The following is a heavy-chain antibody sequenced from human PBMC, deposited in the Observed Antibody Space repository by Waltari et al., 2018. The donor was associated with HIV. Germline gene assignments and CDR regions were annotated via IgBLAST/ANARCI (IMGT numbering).Heavy chain of an antibody. CDR1: GFTFSSYW. CDR2: IKQDESRK. Sequence: EVQLVESGGGLVQPGGSLRLSCAASGFTFSSYWMSWVRQAPGEGLEWVANIKQDESRKYYVESVRGRLTCSRDNAKNLLYLQMNSLRAEDTAVYYCARETTAMGAFDIWGQGTMVTVSS. V-gene: IGHV3-7*01. CDR3: ARETTAMGAFDI. J-gene: IGHJ3*02. D-gene: IGHD5-18*01.